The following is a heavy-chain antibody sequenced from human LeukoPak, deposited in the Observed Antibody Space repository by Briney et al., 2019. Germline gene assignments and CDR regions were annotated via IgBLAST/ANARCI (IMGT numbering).Heavy chain of an antibody. CDR1: GFTFSSHW. D-gene: IGHD3-22*01. Sequence: PGGCLRLSCAASGFTFSSHWMHWVRQAPGKGLVWVSRINSDGSSTSYVDSVAGRFTISRDNAKNTLYLQMNSLRAEDTAVYHCARGNYYDSNGPGGYWGQGTLVTVST. V-gene: IGHV3-74*01. CDR3: ARGNYYDSNGPGGY. CDR2: INSDGSST. J-gene: IGHJ4*02.